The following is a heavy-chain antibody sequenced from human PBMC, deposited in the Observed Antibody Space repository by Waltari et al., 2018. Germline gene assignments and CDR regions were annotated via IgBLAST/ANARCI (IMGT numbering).Heavy chain of an antibody. CDR1: GFTFSTST. Sequence: QMQLVQSGPEVKKPGTSVKVSCKASGFTFSTSTMQWVRQARGQPLEWIGCILGNGNKTYAQNFQERVPITRDMSTNTAYMELSSLRSEDTAVYFCAAERYASGCCWFDPWGQGTLVTVSS. J-gene: IGHJ5*02. V-gene: IGHV1-58*02. D-gene: IGHD6-19*01. CDR2: ILGNGNK. CDR3: AAERYASGCCWFDP.